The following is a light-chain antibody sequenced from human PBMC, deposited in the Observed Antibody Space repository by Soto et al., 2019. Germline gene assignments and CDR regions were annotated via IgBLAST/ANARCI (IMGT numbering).Light chain of an antibody. Sequence: EVVLTQSPWTLSLSPGERVTLSCRASQSVAANYLAWYQQKRGQAPRLLLYGASSRGTGMPDRFSGSGSGKDFTLTISRLEPEDFSVYYWHQYGTAPLTFRPGTKGDIK. CDR3: HQYGTAPLT. CDR2: GAS. V-gene: IGKV3-20*01. CDR1: QSVAANY. J-gene: IGKJ3*01.